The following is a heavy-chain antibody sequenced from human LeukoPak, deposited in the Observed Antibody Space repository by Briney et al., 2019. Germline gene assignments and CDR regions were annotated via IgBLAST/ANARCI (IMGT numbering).Heavy chain of an antibody. CDR1: GFTFSNAW. J-gene: IGHJ6*03. V-gene: IGHV3-15*01. D-gene: IGHD3-10*01. CDR3: TTGELLWFGTPYYYYYMDV. CDR2: IKSKTDGGTT. Sequence: GGSLRLSCAASGFTFSNAWMSWVRQAPGKGLEWVGRIKSKTDGGTTDYAAPVKGRFTISRDDSKNTLYLQRNSLKTEDTAVYYCTTGELLWFGTPYYYYYMDVWGKGTTVTISS.